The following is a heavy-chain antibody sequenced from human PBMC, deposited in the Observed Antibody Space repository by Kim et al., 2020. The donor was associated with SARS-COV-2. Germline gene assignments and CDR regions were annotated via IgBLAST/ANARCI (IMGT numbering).Heavy chain of an antibody. J-gene: IGHJ5*02. CDR1: GGSISSYY. CDR3: ARDPGITGTLRPPSNWFDP. V-gene: IGHV4-4*07. D-gene: IGHD1-7*01. Sequence: SETLSLTCTVSGGSISSYYWSWIRQPAGKGLEWIGRIYTSGSTNYNPSLKSRVTMSVDTSKNQFSLKLSSVTAADTAVYYCARDPGITGTLRPPSNWFDPWGQGTLVTVSS. CDR2: IYTSGST.